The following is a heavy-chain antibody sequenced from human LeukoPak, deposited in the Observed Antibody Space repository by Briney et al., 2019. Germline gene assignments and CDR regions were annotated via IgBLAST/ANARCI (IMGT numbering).Heavy chain of an antibody. CDR2: INPSGGST. CDR3: ARSRGGLGPYNTAWYQKLVGDSYYYQMDV. V-gene: IGHV1-46*01. Sequence: ASVKVSCKASGYTFTSYYMHWVRQAPGQGLEWMGIINPSGGSTSYAQKVQDRVSMTTDRSTTTAYMELRSLRSDDTAVYYCARSRGGLGPYNTAWYQKLVGDSYYYQMDVWGKGTTVTVSS. J-gene: IGHJ6*03. CDR1: GYTFTSYY. D-gene: IGHD6-19*01.